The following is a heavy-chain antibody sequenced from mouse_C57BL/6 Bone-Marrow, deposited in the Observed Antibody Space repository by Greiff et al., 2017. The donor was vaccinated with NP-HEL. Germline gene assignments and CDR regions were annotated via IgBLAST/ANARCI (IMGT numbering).Heavy chain of an antibody. CDR2: IYPYNGVS. D-gene: IGHD1-1*01. V-gene: IGHV1-31*01. Sequence: VQLQQSGPELVKPGASVKISCKASGHSFTGYYMHWVKQSHGNILDWIGYIYPYNGVSSYNQKFKGKATLTVDKSSSTAYMELRSLTSEDSAVYYCARNYYGSSSDWFAYWGQGTLVTVSA. J-gene: IGHJ3*01. CDR3: ARNYYGSSSDWFAY. CDR1: GHSFTGYY.